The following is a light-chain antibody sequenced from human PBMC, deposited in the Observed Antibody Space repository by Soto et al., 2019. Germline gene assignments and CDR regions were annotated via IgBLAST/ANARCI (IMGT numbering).Light chain of an antibody. V-gene: IGKV3-11*01. J-gene: IGKJ1*01. CDR2: DAS. Sequence: EIVLTQSPATLSLSPGESASLSCMAIQSVSSYLAWYQQEPGQAPRLLIYDASNRATGIPARFSGSGSGTDFTLTISSLEPEDFTVYYCQQRSNWPPTWTFGQGTKV. CDR3: QQRSNWPPTWT. CDR1: QSVSSY.